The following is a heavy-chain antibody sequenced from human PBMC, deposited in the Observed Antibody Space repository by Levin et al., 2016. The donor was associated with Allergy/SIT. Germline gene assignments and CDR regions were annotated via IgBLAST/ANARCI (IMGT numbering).Heavy chain of an antibody. D-gene: IGHD3-3*01. Sequence: WVRQAPGQGLEWMGLVDPEDGETIYAEKFQGRVTITADTSTDTAYMELSSLRSEDTAVYYCATGYRSKLRFLEGTGYYGMDVWGQGTTVTVSS. J-gene: IGHJ6*02. CDR2: VDPEDGET. V-gene: IGHV1-69-2*01. CDR3: ATGYRSKLRFLEGTGYYGMDV.